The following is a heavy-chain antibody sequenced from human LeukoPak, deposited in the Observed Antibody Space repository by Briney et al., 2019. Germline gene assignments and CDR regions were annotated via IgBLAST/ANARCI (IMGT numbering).Heavy chain of an antibody. D-gene: IGHD3-22*01. J-gene: IGHJ4*02. CDR1: GFTFSSYA. CDR3: AKGYYYDSSGYYQHFDH. Sequence: PGGSLRLSCAASGFTFSSYAISWVRQAPGKGLEWVSGISGSAGSTYYADSVKGRFTISRDNSKSTLYLQMNSLRPEDTAVYYCAKGYYYDSSGYYQHFDHWGQGTLVTVSS. V-gene: IGHV3-23*01. CDR2: ISGSAGST.